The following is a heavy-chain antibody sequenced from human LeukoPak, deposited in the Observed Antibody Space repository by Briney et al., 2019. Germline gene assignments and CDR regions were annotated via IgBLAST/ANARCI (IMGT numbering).Heavy chain of an antibody. D-gene: IGHD3-10*01. CDR2: IYYSGST. V-gene: IGHV4-59*01. CDR3: SRKYYYGSGSLNWFDP. J-gene: IGHJ5*02. CDR1: GGSISSYY. Sequence: NPSETLSLTCTVSGGSISSYYWSWLRQPPGKGLEWIGYIYYSGSTNYNPSLKSRVTISVDTSKNQFSLKLSSVTAADTAVYYCSRKYYYGSGSLNWFDPWGQGTLVTVSS.